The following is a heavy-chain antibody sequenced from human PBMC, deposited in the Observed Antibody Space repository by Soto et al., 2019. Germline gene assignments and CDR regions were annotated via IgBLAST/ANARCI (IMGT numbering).Heavy chain of an antibody. CDR3: ARDGDYSGSYSSDY. Sequence: TGGSLRLSCAASGFTFSSYAMHWVRQAPGKGLEWVAVISYDGSNKYYADSVKGRFTISRDNSKNTLYLQMNSLRAEDTAVYYCARDGDYSGSYSSDYWGQGTLVTVSS. CDR1: GFTFSSYA. V-gene: IGHV3-30-3*01. D-gene: IGHD1-26*01. CDR2: ISYDGSNK. J-gene: IGHJ4*02.